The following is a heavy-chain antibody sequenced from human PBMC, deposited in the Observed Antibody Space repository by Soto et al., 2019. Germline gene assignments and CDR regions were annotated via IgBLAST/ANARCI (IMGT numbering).Heavy chain of an antibody. CDR1: GGTFSSYA. V-gene: IGHV1-69*06. D-gene: IGHD5-12*01. J-gene: IGHJ4*02. CDR2: IIPIFGTA. CDR3: ARDQGWLQLPDY. Sequence: SSVKVSCKASGGTFSSYAISWVRQAPGQGLEWMGGIIPIFGTANYAQKFQGRVTITADKSTSTAYMELSSLRSEDTAVYYSARDQGWLQLPDYSGQGTLGTVSS.